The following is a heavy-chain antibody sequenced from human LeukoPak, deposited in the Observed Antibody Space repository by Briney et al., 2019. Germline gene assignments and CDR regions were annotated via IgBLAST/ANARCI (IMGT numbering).Heavy chain of an antibody. D-gene: IGHD3-22*01. J-gene: IGHJ4*02. CDR1: GDSFSSFG. CDR3: AREQRLDRKWFFDL. Sequence: ASVKVSWKASGDSFSSFGFNWVRQAPGQGLEWMGRITPIFGSAHYPQRFQGRVTITADESTTTVYMELSILRSEDTALYYCAREQRLDRKWFFDLWGQGTVVTVSS. CDR2: ITPIFGSA. V-gene: IGHV1-69*13.